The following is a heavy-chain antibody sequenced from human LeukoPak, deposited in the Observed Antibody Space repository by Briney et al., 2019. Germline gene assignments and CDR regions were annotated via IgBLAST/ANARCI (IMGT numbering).Heavy chain of an antibody. V-gene: IGHV1-46*01. J-gene: IGHJ3*01. CDR3: ARLNSRVVDAFDV. Sequence: GASVKVSCKASGYTFTNYYMHWVRQAPGQGLEWMGIINPGGGSTTYAQKFQGRVSMTRDTSTSTVYMELGSLRSEDTAVYYCARLNSRVVDAFDVWGQGTMVTVSS. CDR2: INPGGGST. D-gene: IGHD2/OR15-2a*01. CDR1: GYTFTNYY.